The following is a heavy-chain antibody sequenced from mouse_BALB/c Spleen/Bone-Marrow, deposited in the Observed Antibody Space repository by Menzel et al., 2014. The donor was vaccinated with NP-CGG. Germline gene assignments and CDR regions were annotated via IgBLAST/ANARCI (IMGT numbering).Heavy chain of an antibody. V-gene: IGHV5-17*02. J-gene: IGHJ2*01. CDR2: ISSGSSTI. Sequence: EVHLVGSGGGLVQPGGSRKLSCAASGFTFSSFGMHWVRQAPEKGLEWVAYISSGSSTIFYADTVKGRFTVSRDNPKNTLFLQMTSLRSEDTAMYFCTRGGNWDDFDSWGQGTTLTVSS. CDR1: GFTFSSFG. D-gene: IGHD4-1*01. CDR3: TRGGNWDDFDS.